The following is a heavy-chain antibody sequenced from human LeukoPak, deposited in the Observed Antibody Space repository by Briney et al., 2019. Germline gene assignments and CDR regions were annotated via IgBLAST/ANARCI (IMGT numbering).Heavy chain of an antibody. CDR1: GFTFNTYT. Sequence: PGGSLRLSCAASGFTFNTYTMNWVRQAPGKGLGWVTFIQYDGSNKYYADSVKGRFTISRDNSKNTLFLQMNSLRAEDTAVYYCAKHGDTTETTWTFDSDYWGQGTLVTVSS. CDR2: IQYDGSNK. CDR3: AKHGDTTETTWTFDSDY. V-gene: IGHV3-30*02. D-gene: IGHD1-1*01. J-gene: IGHJ4*02.